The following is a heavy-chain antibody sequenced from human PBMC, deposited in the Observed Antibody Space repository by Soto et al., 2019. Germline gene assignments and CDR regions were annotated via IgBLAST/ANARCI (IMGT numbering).Heavy chain of an antibody. Sequence: ASVKVSCKVSGYTLTELSMHWVRQAPGKGLEWMGGFDPEDGETIYAQKFQGRVTMTEDTSTGTAYMELSSLRSEDTAVYYCATDIVRVATISAFDIWGQGTMVTVSS. CDR3: ATDIVRVATISAFDI. J-gene: IGHJ3*02. CDR1: GYTLTELS. D-gene: IGHD5-12*01. CDR2: FDPEDGET. V-gene: IGHV1-24*01.